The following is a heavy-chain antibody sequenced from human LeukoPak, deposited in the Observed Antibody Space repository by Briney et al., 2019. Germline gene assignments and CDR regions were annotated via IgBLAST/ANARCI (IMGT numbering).Heavy chain of an antibody. V-gene: IGHV4-30-4*01. CDR1: GGSISSGDYY. Sequence: SQTLSLTCTVSGGSISSGDYYWSWIRQPPGKGLEWIGYIYYSGSTHYNPSLKSRVTISVDTSKNQFSLKLSSVTAADTAVYYCARDYYDSSGYPERDYYYGMDVWGQGTTVTVSS. J-gene: IGHJ6*02. D-gene: IGHD3-22*01. CDR2: IYYSGST. CDR3: ARDYYDSSGYPERDYYYGMDV.